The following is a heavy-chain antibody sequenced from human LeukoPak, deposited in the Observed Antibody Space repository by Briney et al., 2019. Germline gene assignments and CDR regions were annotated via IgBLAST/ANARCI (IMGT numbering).Heavy chain of an antibody. CDR1: GYSISSDYY. D-gene: IGHD4-17*01. CDR2: IYYSGGT. J-gene: IGHJ4*02. V-gene: IGHV4-38-2*02. Sequence: SETLSLTCTVSGYSISSDYYWGWIRQPPGRGLEWIGYIYYSGGTNYNPSLKSRVTMSVDTSKNQFSLKLTSVTAADAAVYYCARAGPNYGDYDCWGQGTLVTVSS. CDR3: ARAGPNYGDYDC.